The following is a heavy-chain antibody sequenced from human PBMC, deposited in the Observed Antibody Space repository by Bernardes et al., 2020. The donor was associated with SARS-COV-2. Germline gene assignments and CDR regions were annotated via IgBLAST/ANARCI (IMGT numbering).Heavy chain of an antibody. CDR2: IYYSGST. D-gene: IGHD3-10*01. Sequence: SETLSLTCTVSGGSISSYYWSWIRQPPGKGLEWIGYIYYSGSTNYNPSLKSRVTISVDTSKNQFSLKLSSVTAADTAVYYCARGGRVRGESWFDPWGQGTLVTVSS. V-gene: IGHV4-59*01. CDR3: ARGGRVRGESWFDP. J-gene: IGHJ5*02. CDR1: GGSISSYY.